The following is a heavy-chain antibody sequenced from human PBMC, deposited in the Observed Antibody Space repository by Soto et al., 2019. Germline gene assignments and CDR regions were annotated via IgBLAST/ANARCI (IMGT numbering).Heavy chain of an antibody. CDR3: AKDNCTV. CDR1: GFTFSSNG. Sequence: VQLLESGGGLVQPGGSLRLSCAASGFTFSSNGMSWVRQAPGKGLEWVSGISGSGGTTNYADSVKGRFTISRDNSKNTLYLQMYSRRVEDTAVYYCAKDNCTVWGQGTTVTVS. CDR2: ISGSGGTT. J-gene: IGHJ6*02. D-gene: IGHD2-8*01. V-gene: IGHV3-23*01.